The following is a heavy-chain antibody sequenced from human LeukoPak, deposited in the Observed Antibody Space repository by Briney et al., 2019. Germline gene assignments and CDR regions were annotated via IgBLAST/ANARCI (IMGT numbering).Heavy chain of an antibody. V-gene: IGHV4-39*01. D-gene: IGHD3-3*01. J-gene: IGHJ5*02. CDR3: ARLAPPLLRFLEWLLVSWFDP. CDR1: GGSISSSSYY. Sequence: PSETLSLTCTVSGGSISSSSYYWGWIRQPPGKGLERIGSIYYSGSTYYNPSLKSRVTISVDTSKNQFSLKLSSVTAADTAVYYCARLAPPLLRFLEWLLVSWFDPWGQGTLVTVSS. CDR2: IYYSGST.